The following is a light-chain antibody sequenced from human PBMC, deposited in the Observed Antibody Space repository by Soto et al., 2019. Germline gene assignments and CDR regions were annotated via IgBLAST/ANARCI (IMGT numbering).Light chain of an antibody. Sequence: EIVLTQSPGTLSLSPGERATLSCRASQSVDTNYLAWYQQKPGQAPRLLIHGTSSRATGIPARFSGSGSGTDFTLTISSLEPEDFAVYYCQQRSNWPRTFGQGTKVDI. CDR2: GTS. V-gene: IGKV3D-20*02. CDR3: QQRSNWPRT. J-gene: IGKJ1*01. CDR1: QSVDTNY.